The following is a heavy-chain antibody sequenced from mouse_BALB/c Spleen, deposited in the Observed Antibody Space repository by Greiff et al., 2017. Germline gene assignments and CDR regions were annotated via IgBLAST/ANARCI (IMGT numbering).Heavy chain of an antibody. V-gene: IGHV2-9*02. CDR3: AREHYRYDGYAMDY. J-gene: IGHJ4*01. CDR1: GFSLTSYG. Sequence: VQLQESGPGLVAPSQSLSITCTVSGFSLTSYGVHWVRQPPGKGLEWLGVIWAGGSTNYNSALMSRLSISKDNSKSQVFLKMNSLQTDDTAMYYCAREHYRYDGYAMDYWGQGTSVTVSS. CDR2: IWAGGST. D-gene: IGHD2-14*01.